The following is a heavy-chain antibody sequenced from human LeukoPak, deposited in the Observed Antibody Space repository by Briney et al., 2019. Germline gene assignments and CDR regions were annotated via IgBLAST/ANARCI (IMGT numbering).Heavy chain of an antibody. J-gene: IGHJ5*01. D-gene: IGHD3/OR15-3a*01. CDR2: IGSGSSII. CDR1: GYTFSTYS. V-gene: IGHV3-48*01. Sequence: RGGSLRLSCAASGYTFSTYSMNWVRQAPGQGLEWIAYIGSGSSIIHYTDSVKGRFTISRDNAESTLYLQMNSLRAEDTAVYYCARVPIGHNNWFDSWGQGTLVTVSS. CDR3: ARVPIGHNNWFDS.